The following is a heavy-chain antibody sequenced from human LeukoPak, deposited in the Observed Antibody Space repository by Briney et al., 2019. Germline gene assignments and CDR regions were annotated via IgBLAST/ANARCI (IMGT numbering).Heavy chain of an antibody. Sequence: SETLSLTCTVSGVSISNKYYYWAWVRQSPGKGLEWIGTVYHSGHTYYSTSLESRVTISIDTSKNQFSLKLSSVTAADTAVYYCARDRGAYGIDYWGQGTLVTVSS. CDR2: VYHSGHT. D-gene: IGHD3-10*01. V-gene: IGHV4-39*07. CDR1: GVSISNKYYY. J-gene: IGHJ4*02. CDR3: ARDRGAYGIDY.